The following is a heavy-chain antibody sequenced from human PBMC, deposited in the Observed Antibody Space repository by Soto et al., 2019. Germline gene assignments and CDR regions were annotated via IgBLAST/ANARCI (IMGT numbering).Heavy chain of an antibody. CDR3: ARDPTRSSSPYNWFDP. CDR1: GFTFSSYW. J-gene: IGHJ5*02. D-gene: IGHD6-6*01. Sequence: GGSLRLSCAASGFTFSSYWMSWVRQAPGKGLEWVANIKQDGSEKYYVDSVKGRFTISRDNAKNSLYLQMNSLRAEDTAVYYCARDPTRSSSPYNWFDPWGQGTLVTVSS. CDR2: IKQDGSEK. V-gene: IGHV3-7*01.